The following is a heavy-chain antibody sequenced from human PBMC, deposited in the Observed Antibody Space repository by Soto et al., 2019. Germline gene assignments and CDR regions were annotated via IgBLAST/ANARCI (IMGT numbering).Heavy chain of an antibody. Sequence: QVQLVESGGGVVQPGRSLRLSCAASGFTFSTYGMHWVRQAPGKGLEWVAVIWYDGSNKYYADSVTGRFTISRDNSKSTRYLQMNSLRAEDTAVYYCASDRLLGNSFDYWGQGSLVTVSS. J-gene: IGHJ4*02. V-gene: IGHV3-33*01. CDR2: IWYDGSNK. CDR3: ASDRLLGNSFDY. CDR1: GFTFSTYG. D-gene: IGHD1-26*01.